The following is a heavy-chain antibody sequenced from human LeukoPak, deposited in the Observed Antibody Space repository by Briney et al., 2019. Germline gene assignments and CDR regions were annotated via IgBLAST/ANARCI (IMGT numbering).Heavy chain of an antibody. J-gene: IGHJ3*02. Sequence: PSETLSLTCTGSGGSISSYYWSWIRQPPGKGLEWIGYIYYSGSTNYNPSLKSRVTISVDTSKNQFSLKLSSVTAADTAVYYCASQSAMQDDAFDIWGQGTMVTVSS. CDR2: IYYSGST. CDR3: ASQSAMQDDAFDI. V-gene: IGHV4-59*01. CDR1: GGSISSYY.